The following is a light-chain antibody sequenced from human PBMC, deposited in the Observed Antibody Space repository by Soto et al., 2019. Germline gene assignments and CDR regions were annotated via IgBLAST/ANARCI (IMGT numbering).Light chain of an antibody. CDR1: QTVKSDY. CDR3: QHYDNSPRT. V-gene: IGKV3-20*01. Sequence: VLTQSPGTVSLSTGERATLSCTTSQTVKSDYLAWYQQKPGQTPRLLIYGAFNRATGIPDRFSGSGSGTYFTLTISGLEPEDSAVYYCQHYDNSPRTFGQGTNLEI. J-gene: IGKJ2*01. CDR2: GAF.